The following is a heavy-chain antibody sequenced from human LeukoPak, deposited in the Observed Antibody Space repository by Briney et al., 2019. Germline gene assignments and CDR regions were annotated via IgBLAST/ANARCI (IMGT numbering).Heavy chain of an antibody. V-gene: IGHV3-23*01. CDR3: AKGPQLYSGYHPDY. J-gene: IGHJ4*02. Sequence: PGGSLSLSCAASGFTFSGSAMTWVRQAPGKGLQWVSTITGSDDKTYYADSVKGRCTSSRDFSKNMVHLHMNSLRVEDTAIYYCAKGPQLYSGYHPDYWGQGTLVTVSS. CDR1: GFTFSGSA. D-gene: IGHD5-12*01. CDR2: ITGSDDKT.